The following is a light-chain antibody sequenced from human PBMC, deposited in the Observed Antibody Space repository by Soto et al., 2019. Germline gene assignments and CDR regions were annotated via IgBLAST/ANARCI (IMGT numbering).Light chain of an antibody. CDR3: QKYSSAPKT. V-gene: IGKV1-27*01. CDR1: QGIRNY. Sequence: DIQMTQSPSSLSASVGDRVTITCRASQGIRNYLAWYQQKPGKVPKLLIYAASTLQSGVPSRFSGSGSGTDFTLTISSLQPEDVANYYCQKYSSAPKTFGQGTKVEIK. CDR2: AAS. J-gene: IGKJ1*01.